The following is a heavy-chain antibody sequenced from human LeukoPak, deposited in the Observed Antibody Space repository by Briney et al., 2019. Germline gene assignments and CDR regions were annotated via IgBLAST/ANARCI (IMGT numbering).Heavy chain of an antibody. CDR2: ISSDGGSI. V-gene: IGHV3-64D*09. CDR1: GFTFKNYA. CDR3: VKGAILTGYAFDS. Sequence: GGSLRLSCSASGFTFKNYAMHWVRQAPGKGLEDVSGISSDGGSIYYADSVKGRFTISRDNSKNRLFLQMSSLRAEDTAIYYCVKGAILTGYAFDSWGQGALVTVS. J-gene: IGHJ4*02. D-gene: IGHD3-9*01.